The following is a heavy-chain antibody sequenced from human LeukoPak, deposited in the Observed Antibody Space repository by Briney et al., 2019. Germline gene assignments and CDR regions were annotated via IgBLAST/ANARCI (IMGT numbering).Heavy chain of an antibody. CDR3: AKAITMIVVLRSYFDY. CDR1: GFTFSSYW. V-gene: IGHV3-74*01. D-gene: IGHD3-22*01. Sequence: GGSLRLSCAASGFTFSSYWMHWVRQAPGKGLVWVSRINSDGSSTYYADSVKGRFTISRDNSKNTLYLQMNSLRAEDTAVYYCAKAITMIVVLRSYFDYWGQGTLVTVSS. CDR2: INSDGSST. J-gene: IGHJ4*02.